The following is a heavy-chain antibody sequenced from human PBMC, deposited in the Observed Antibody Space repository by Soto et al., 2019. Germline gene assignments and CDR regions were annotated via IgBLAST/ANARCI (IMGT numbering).Heavy chain of an antibody. Sequence: GGSLRLSCAASGFTFSSYAMHWVRQAPGKGLEWVAVISYDGSKKYYADSVKGRFTISRDNSKNTLYLQMNSLMAEDTAVYYCARDRTSYYQANSYSYYGIDVWGQGTTVTVSS. CDR2: ISYDGSKK. J-gene: IGHJ6*02. CDR3: ARDRTSYYQANSYSYYGIDV. V-gene: IGHV3-30-3*01. CDR1: GFTFSSYA. D-gene: IGHD3-10*01.